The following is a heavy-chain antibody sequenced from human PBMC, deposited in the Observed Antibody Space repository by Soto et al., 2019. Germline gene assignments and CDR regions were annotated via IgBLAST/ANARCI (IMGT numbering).Heavy chain of an antibody. J-gene: IGHJ3*02. CDR2: INAGNGNT. Sequence: ASVKASCKASGYTFTSYAMHWVRQAPGQRLEWMGWINAGNGNTKYSQKFQGRVTITRDTSASTAYMELSSLRSEDTAVYYCASVGAAGGGAFDIWGQGTMVTVSS. CDR1: GYTFTSYA. V-gene: IGHV1-3*01. CDR3: ASVGAAGGGAFDI. D-gene: IGHD6-13*01.